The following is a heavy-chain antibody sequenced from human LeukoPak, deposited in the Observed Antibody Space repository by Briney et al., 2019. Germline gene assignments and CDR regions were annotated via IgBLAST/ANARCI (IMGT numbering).Heavy chain of an antibody. CDR3: ARDLIDIVVVPAARTYYYYGMDV. V-gene: IGHV4-4*07. D-gene: IGHD2-2*01. CDR2: IYTSGST. J-gene: IGHJ6*02. CDR1: GGSISRYY. Sequence: PSETLSLTCTVSGGSISRYYWSWIRQPAGKGLEWIGRIYTSGSTNYNPSLKSRVTMSVDTSKNQFSLKLSSVTAADTAVYYCARDLIDIVVVPAARTYYYYGMDVWGQGTTVTVSS.